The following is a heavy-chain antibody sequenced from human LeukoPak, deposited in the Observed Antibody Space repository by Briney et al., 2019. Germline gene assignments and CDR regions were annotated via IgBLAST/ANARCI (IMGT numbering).Heavy chain of an antibody. CDR1: GFTFSSYA. Sequence: GGSLRLSCSTSGFTFSSYAMHWVRQAPGKGLEYVSAISSNGGSTYYADSVKGRFTISRDNSKNTLYLQMSSLRAEDTAVYYCVKDRGVTMVRGDPTSGWGQGTLVTVSS. D-gene: IGHD3-10*01. CDR2: ISSNGGST. CDR3: VKDRGVTMVRGDPTSG. V-gene: IGHV3-64D*09. J-gene: IGHJ4*02.